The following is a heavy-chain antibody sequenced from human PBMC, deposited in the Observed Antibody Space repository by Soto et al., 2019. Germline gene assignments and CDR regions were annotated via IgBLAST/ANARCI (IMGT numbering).Heavy chain of an antibody. CDR1: GGSFSGYY. CDR2: ISHSGST. D-gene: IGHD2-15*01. CDR3: SRGLGSVVILAPTYNWFDP. J-gene: IGHJ5*02. V-gene: IGHV4-34*01. Sequence: QVQLQQWGAGLLKPSENLSLTCAVYGGSFSGYYWSWIRQPPGKGLEWIGEISHSGSTNYNPSLTSRVTISVPTSQTQFSLTLNSVPAADTAVYYCSRGLGSVVILAPTYNWFDPWGQGTLVTVSS.